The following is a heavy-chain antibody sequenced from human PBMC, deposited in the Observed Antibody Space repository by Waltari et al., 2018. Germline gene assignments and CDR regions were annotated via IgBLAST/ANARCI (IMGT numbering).Heavy chain of an antibody. CDR2: IYYSGST. CDR1: GGSIRSGDYY. Sequence: QVQLQESGPGLVKPSQTLSLTCTVSGGSIRSGDYYWSWISQPPGKGLEWIGYIYYSGSTYYNPSLKSRVTISVDTSKNQFSLKLSSVTAADTAVYYCASRSAKSVDSDYWGQGTLVTVSS. V-gene: IGHV4-30-4*08. J-gene: IGHJ4*02. CDR3: ASRSAKSVDSDY. D-gene: IGHD3-3*01.